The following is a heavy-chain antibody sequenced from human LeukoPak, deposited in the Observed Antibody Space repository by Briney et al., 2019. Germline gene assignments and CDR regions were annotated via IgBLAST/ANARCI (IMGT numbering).Heavy chain of an antibody. D-gene: IGHD3-3*01. CDR2: ISWNSGSI. CDR1: GFTFKTCA. J-gene: IGHJ4*02. Sequence: GGSLRLSCAASGFTFKTCAMNWVRQAPGRGLEWVSGISWNSGSIGYADSVKGRFTISRDNAKNSLYLQMNSLRAEDTAVYYCARGELTIFGVVIPFDYWGQGTLGTVSS. CDR3: ARGELTIFGVVIPFDY. V-gene: IGHV3-9*01.